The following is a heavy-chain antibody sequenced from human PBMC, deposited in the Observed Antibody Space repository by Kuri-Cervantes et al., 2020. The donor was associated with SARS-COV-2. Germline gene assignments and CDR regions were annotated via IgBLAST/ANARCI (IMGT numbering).Heavy chain of an antibody. D-gene: IGHD6-19*01. V-gene: IGHV1-69*13. CDR1: GGTFSSYA. Sequence: SVKVSCKASGGTFSSYAISWVRQAPGLGLEWMGRIIPIFGTANYAQKFQGRVTITADESTSTAYMELSSLRSEDTAVYYCASQEGSGWYPASFQHWGQGTLVTVSS. CDR3: ASQEGSGWYPASFQH. CDR2: IIPIFGTA. J-gene: IGHJ1*01.